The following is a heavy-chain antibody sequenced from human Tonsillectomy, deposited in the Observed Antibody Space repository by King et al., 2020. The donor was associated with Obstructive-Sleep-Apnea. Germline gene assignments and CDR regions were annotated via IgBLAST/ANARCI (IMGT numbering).Heavy chain of an antibody. CDR2: ITYDGSNK. CDR1: GFTFSSYD. J-gene: IGHJ6*02. D-gene: IGHD4-17*01. CDR3: ARDATTVTPYYYYGMDV. V-gene: IGHV3-30-3*01. Sequence: VQLVESGGGVVQPGGSLRLSCAASGFTFSSYDMHWVRQAPGKGLEWVADITYDGSNKYYADAVKGRFTISRDNSKNTLYLQMNSLRAEDTAVYYCARDATTVTPYYYYGMDVWGQGTTVTVSS.